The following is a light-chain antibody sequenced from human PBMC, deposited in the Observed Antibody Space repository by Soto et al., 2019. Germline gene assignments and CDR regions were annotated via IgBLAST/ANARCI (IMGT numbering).Light chain of an antibody. CDR3: QHYNSWSPLT. V-gene: IGKV3-15*01. CDR1: QSVSNN. CDR2: GAS. Sequence: EIVMTQSPATLSVSPGERATLSCRASQSVSNNLAWYQQKPGQAPRLLIYGASTRATGIPARFSGSGSGTEFTLSIGCLQYEYVAVYCWQHYNSWSPLTFGGGTKVETK. J-gene: IGKJ4*01.